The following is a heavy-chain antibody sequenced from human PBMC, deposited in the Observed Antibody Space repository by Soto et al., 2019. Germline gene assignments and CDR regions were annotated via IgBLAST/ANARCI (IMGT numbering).Heavy chain of an antibody. Sequence: EVQLLESGGGLVQPGGSLRLSCAASGFIFSGYAMSWVRQAPGKGLEWVSVISGSGGSTYYADSVKGRFTISRDNSKNTLYLQMNSLRAEDTAVYYCSRRTSGWYFDYWGQGTLVTVSS. D-gene: IGHD6-19*01. J-gene: IGHJ4*02. V-gene: IGHV3-23*01. CDR3: SRRTSGWYFDY. CDR2: ISGSGGST. CDR1: GFIFSGYA.